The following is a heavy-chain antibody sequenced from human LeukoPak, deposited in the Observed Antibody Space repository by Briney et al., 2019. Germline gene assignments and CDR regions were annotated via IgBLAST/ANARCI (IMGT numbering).Heavy chain of an antibody. D-gene: IGHD6-6*01. CDR3: AREGMYSSSPYFDY. Sequence: SETLSLTCTVSGGSISSYYWTWIRQPPGKGLEWVGYIYHSGSTDYNSSLKSRVTMSIDTPKNQFSLRLSSVTAADTAVYYCAREGMYSSSPYFDYWGQGTLVTVSP. J-gene: IGHJ4*02. CDR1: GGSISSYY. V-gene: IGHV4-59*01. CDR2: IYHSGST.